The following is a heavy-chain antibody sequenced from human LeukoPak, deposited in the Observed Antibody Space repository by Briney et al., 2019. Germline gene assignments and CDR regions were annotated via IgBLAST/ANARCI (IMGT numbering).Heavy chain of an antibody. D-gene: IGHD4-23*01. CDR1: GFTFSSYW. J-gene: IGHJ4*02. CDR3: ARGPTTVVTRVDY. V-gene: IGHV3-74*01. Sequence: GGSLRLSRAASGFTFSSYWMHWVRHAPGKGLVWVSRINSDGSSTSYADSVKGRFTISRDNAKNTLYLQMNSLRAEDTAVYYCARGPTTVVTRVDYWGQGTLVTVSS. CDR2: INSDGSST.